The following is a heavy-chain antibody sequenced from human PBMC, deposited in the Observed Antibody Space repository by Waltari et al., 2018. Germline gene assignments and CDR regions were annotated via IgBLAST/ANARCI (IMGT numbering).Heavy chain of an antibody. D-gene: IGHD2-15*01. Sequence: QVQLQESGPGLVKPSETLSLTCTVSGGSISSYYWSWIRQPAGKGLGGIGRSYTSGSTNYNPSLKSRVTMSVDTAKNQFSLKLSSVTAADTAVYYCARSLLGYCSGGSCDYFDYWGQGTLVTVSS. V-gene: IGHV4-4*07. CDR1: GGSISSYY. CDR2: SYTSGST. J-gene: IGHJ4*02. CDR3: ARSLLGYCSGGSCDYFDY.